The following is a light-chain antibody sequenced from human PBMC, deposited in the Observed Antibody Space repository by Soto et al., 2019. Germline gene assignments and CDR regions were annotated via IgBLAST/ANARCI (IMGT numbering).Light chain of an antibody. Sequence: DLQMTQSPSSLSASIGDRVTITCRASQSISNYVNWYQQLPGKAPKILINAASTLLSGVPSRFSGSASGTDFTLTISSLQPEDFATYYCQQSYTIPFTFGQGTKLEIK. CDR2: AAS. CDR1: QSISNY. CDR3: QQSYTIPFT. V-gene: IGKV1-39*01. J-gene: IGKJ2*01.